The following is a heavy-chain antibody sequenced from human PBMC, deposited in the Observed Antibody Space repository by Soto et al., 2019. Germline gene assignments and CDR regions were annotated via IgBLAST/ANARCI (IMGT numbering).Heavy chain of an antibody. V-gene: IGHV5-51*01. J-gene: IGHJ6*02. Sequence: PGESLKISCKGSGYSFTSYWIGWVRQIPGKGLEWMGIIYPGDSDTRYSPSLQGQVTISADKSISTAYLQWSSLKASDTAMYYCARTAAAGKYYYGVDVWGQGTTVTVS. D-gene: IGHD6-13*01. CDR1: GYSFTSYW. CDR2: IYPGDSDT. CDR3: ARTAAAGKYYYGVDV.